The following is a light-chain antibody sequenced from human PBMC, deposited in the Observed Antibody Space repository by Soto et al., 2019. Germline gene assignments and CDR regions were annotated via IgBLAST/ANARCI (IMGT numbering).Light chain of an antibody. V-gene: IGLV2-8*01. J-gene: IGLJ2*01. CDR3: SSYAGNKVV. CDR2: EVT. Sequence: QSVLTQPPSASGSPGQSVTISCTGTNSDVGGYNYVSWYQQHPGKAPKLMIYEVTKRPSGVPDRFSGSKSGNTASLTVSGIQAEDEADYHCSSYAGNKVVFGGGTKLTVL. CDR1: NSDVGGYNY.